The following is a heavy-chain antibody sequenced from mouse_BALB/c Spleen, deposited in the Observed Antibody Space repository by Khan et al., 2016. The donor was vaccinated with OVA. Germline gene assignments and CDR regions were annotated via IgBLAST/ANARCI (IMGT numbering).Heavy chain of an antibody. CDR1: GYTFTSYD. CDR3: ERGGYGGFAY. V-gene: IGHV1-85*01. Sequence: VQLKQSGAELVKPGASVKLSCKASGYTFTSYDINWVRQRPEQGLEWIGWMFPGDGSTKYNENFKGKATLTTDKSSSTAYMQLSRLTSEDSGAYFCERGGYGGFAYWGQGTLVTVSA. J-gene: IGHJ3*01. D-gene: IGHD2-14*01. CDR2: MFPGDGST.